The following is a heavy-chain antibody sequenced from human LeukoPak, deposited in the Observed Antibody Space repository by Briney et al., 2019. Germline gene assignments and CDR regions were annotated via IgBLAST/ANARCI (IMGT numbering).Heavy chain of an antibody. Sequence: GGSLRLSCAASGFTFSSYWMNWARQAPGKGLEWVASINHNGNVNYYVDSVKGRFTISRDNAKNSLYLQMSSLRAEDTAVYYCSRGDIAAAGTSYFYGMAVWGQGTTVTVSS. CDR1: GFTFSSYW. V-gene: IGHV3-7*03. CDR3: SRGDIAAAGTSYFYGMAV. J-gene: IGHJ6*02. CDR2: INHNGNVN. D-gene: IGHD6-13*01.